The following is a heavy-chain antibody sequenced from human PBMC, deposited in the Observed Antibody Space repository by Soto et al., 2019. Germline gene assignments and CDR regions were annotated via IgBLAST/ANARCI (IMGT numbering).Heavy chain of an antibody. Sequence: SETLSLTCAVYGGSFSGYYWSWVRQPPGKGLEWIGEINHSGSTNYNPSLKSRVTISVDTSKNQFSLKLSSVTAADTAVYYCARGGGPDTAMVENWFDPWGQGTLVTVSS. CDR2: INHSGST. V-gene: IGHV4-34*01. CDR3: ARGGGPDTAMVENWFDP. J-gene: IGHJ5*02. D-gene: IGHD5-18*01. CDR1: GGSFSGYY.